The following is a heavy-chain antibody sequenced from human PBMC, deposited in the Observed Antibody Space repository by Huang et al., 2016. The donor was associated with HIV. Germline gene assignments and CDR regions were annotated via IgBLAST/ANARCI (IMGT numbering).Heavy chain of an antibody. Sequence: QVQLQQWGAGLLKPSETLSLTCAVYGGSFSAYYWSWIRQPQGKGLEWMGEINHSGRNNYKPSLKSRGTISLDTSKTQLSLKLNSVTAADTVVYYCARVEGRITIFGVVIKQGAFDVWGQGTMVTVSS. J-gene: IGHJ3*01. D-gene: IGHD3-3*01. CDR1: GGSFSAYY. V-gene: IGHV4-34*01. CDR2: INHSGRN. CDR3: ARVEGRITIFGVVIKQGAFDV.